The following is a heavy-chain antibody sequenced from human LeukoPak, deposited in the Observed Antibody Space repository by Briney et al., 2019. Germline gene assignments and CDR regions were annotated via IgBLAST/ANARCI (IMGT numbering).Heavy chain of an antibody. V-gene: IGHV5-51*01. J-gene: IGHJ3*02. CDR1: GARFLSYW. Sequence: GESLKISSKHSGARFLSYWIGWVRQMPGKNLEWMGIIYPGDSNTRYSPSFQGQVTISVDRSISTAYLQWSSLKASDTAVYYCARLFLGPSDAFDIWGQGTMVTVSS. CDR3: ARLFLGPSDAFDI. CDR2: IYPGDSNT. D-gene: IGHD3-16*01.